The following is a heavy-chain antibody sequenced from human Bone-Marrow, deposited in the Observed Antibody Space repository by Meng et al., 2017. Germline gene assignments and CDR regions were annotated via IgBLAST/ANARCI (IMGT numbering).Heavy chain of an antibody. CDR2: ISAYNGNK. J-gene: IGHJ4*02. D-gene: IGHD1-26*01. V-gene: IGHV1-18*01. CDR1: GYTFTNYG. Sequence: QAKLVQSGGEVKKPGASVKVSFKASGYTFTNYGITWVRQAPGQGLEWMGWISAYNGNKNYAQTLQGRLTMTTDTSTSTAYMELRSLRSDDTAVYYCARVEVGITSGDYWGQGTLVTVSS. CDR3: ARVEVGITSGDY.